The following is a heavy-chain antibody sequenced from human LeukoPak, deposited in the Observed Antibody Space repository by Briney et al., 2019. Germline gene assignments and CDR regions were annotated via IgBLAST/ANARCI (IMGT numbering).Heavy chain of an antibody. CDR3: ATPRGLGAPFDP. J-gene: IGHJ5*02. V-gene: IGHV1-69*06. CDR2: IIPIFGTA. Sequence: SVKVSCKASGGTFSSYAISWVRQAPGQGLEWMGGIIPIFGTANYAQKFQGRVTITADKSTSTAYMELSSLRSEDTAVYFFATPRGLGAPFDPWGQETLVTVSS. D-gene: IGHD3-16*01. CDR1: GGTFSSYA.